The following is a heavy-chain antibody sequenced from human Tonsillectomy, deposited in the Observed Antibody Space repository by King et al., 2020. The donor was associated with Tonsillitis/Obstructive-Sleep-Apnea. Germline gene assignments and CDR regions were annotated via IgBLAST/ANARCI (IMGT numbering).Heavy chain of an antibody. CDR2: INPSGGST. V-gene: IGHV1-46*01. J-gene: IGHJ2*01. Sequence: VQLVQSGAEVKKPGASVKVSCKASGYTFTSYYMHLVRQAPGQGLEWMGVINPSGGSTSYAQKFQGRLTMTRDTSTSTVYMELSSLRSEDTAVYYCARDRNGDPEWYFDLWGRGTLVTVSS. CDR3: ARDRNGDPEWYFDL. CDR1: GYTFTSYY. D-gene: IGHD4-17*01.